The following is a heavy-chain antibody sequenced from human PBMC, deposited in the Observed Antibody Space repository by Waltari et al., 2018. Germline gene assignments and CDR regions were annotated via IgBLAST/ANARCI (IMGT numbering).Heavy chain of an antibody. J-gene: IGHJ4*02. CDR1: SGSLFSHD. CDR2: IQYTGST. V-gene: IGHV4-59*11. D-gene: IGHD3-10*01. CDR3: ARFARGRYFDY. Sequence: QLQLQESGPGLVKPSETLSLTCTVSSGSLFSHDWSWIRQPPGKGLEWIGHIQYTGSTNYNPSLKSRVTVSLDTSKKQFSLTLSSLTAADTAVYYCARFARGRYFDYWAQGTLVTVSS.